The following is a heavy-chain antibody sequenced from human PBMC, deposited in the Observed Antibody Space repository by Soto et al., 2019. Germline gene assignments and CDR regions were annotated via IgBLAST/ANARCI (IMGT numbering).Heavy chain of an antibody. Sequence: NPSETLSLTCTVSGDSICSGGYYWSWFRQHPGKGLEWIGYIYYSGSTYYNPSLKSRVTISVDTSKNQFSLKLSSVTAADTAVYYCARRYGSCFDYWGQGTLVTVSS. CDR2: IYYSGST. V-gene: IGHV4-31*03. D-gene: IGHD5-18*01. CDR3: ARRYGSCFDY. J-gene: IGHJ4*02. CDR1: GDSICSGGYY.